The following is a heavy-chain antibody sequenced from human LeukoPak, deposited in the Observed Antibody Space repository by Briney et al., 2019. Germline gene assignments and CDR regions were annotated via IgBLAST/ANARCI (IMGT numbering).Heavy chain of an antibody. CDR2: FDPEDGET. CDR3: AKGSCSTDSCSFVMDV. V-gene: IGHV1-24*01. Sequence: ASVKVSCKVSGYTLTELSMHWVRQAPGKGLEWMGGFDPEDGETIYAQKFQGRVTMTEDTSTDTAYMELSSLRSEDTAVYYCAKGSCSTDSCSFVMDVWGQGTTVTVSS. CDR1: GYTLTELS. J-gene: IGHJ6*02. D-gene: IGHD2-15*01.